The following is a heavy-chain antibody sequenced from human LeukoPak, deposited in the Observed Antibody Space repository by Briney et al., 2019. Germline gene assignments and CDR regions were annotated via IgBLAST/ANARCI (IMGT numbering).Heavy chain of an antibody. J-gene: IGHJ4*02. V-gene: IGHV3-64*04. CDR3: ARDYGSHGEYFDY. Sequence: GGSLRLSCAASGFIFSSYWMTWVRQAPGKGLEYVSAISTNGGSTYYADSVKGRFTISRDNAKNSLYLQMNSLRDEDTAVYYCARDYGSHGEYFDYWGQGTLVTVSS. D-gene: IGHD3-10*01. CDR1: GFIFSSYW. CDR2: ISTNGGST.